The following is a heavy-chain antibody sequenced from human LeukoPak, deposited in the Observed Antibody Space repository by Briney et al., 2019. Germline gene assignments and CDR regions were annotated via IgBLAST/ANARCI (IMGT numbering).Heavy chain of an antibody. V-gene: IGHV3-33*01. Sequence: PGGAVRLSCAASGFTFSSYGMHWVRQAPGKGLEWVAVILYDGSNKYYADSVKGRFTISRDNSKNTLYLQMNSLRAEDTAVYYCAREEIAAAGQGAFDIWGQGTMVTV. D-gene: IGHD6-13*01. CDR2: ILYDGSNK. CDR3: AREEIAAAGQGAFDI. J-gene: IGHJ3*02. CDR1: GFTFSSYG.